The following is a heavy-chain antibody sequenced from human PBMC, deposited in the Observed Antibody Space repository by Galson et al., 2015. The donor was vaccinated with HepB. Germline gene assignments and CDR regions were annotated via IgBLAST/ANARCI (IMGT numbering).Heavy chain of an antibody. CDR2: IYYSGTT. CDR3: ARQIMVSNYDFSSNYPYDVFDI. CDR1: GGSISSSSYY. V-gene: IGHV4-39*01. Sequence: ETLSLTCTVSGGSISSSSYYWGWMRQPPGKGLEWIGTIYYSGTTYYNPSLKSRVTMPIDTSKNQFSLKLSFVTAADTAVYYCARQIMVSNYDFSSNYPYDVFDIWGQGTMVTVSS. D-gene: IGHD3-3*01. J-gene: IGHJ3*02.